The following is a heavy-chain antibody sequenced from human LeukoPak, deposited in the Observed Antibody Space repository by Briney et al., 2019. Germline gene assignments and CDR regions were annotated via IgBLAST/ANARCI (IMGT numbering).Heavy chain of an antibody. CDR1: GGSISSYY. V-gene: IGHV4-34*01. Sequence: SETLSLTCTVSGGSISSYYWSWIRQPAGKGLEWIGEINHSGSTNYNPSLKSRVTISVDTSKNQFSLKLRSVTAADTAVYYCARVLYYYYYHMDVWGKGTTVTVSS. CDR2: INHSGST. J-gene: IGHJ6*03. CDR3: ARVLYYYYYHMDV.